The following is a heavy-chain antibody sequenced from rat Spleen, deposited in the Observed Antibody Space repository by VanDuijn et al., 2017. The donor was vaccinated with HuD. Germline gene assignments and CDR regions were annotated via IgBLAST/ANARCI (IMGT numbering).Heavy chain of an antibody. CDR1: AYSITSSYR. Sequence: VQLQESGPGLVKPSQSLSLTCSVAAYSITSSYRWSWIRQFPGNKLEWMGYINSAGSSNYNPSLKSRISITRDTSKNQFFLQVNSVTTEDTATYYCARDYGGYSLNWFAYWGQGTLVTVSS. CDR3: ARDYGGYSLNWFAY. CDR2: INSAGSS. J-gene: IGHJ3*01. V-gene: IGHV3-3*01. D-gene: IGHD1-11*01.